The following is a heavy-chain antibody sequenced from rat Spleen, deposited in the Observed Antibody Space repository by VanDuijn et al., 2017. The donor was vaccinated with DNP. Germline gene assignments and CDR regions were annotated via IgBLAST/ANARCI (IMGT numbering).Heavy chain of an antibody. J-gene: IGHJ2*01. CDR3: SRTGSYKLVYYFDY. CDR2: MRYKGDT. CDR1: GFSLTSYN. D-gene: IGHD1-4*01. Sequence: QVQLKESGPGLVQPSQTLSLTCTVSGFSLTSYNVHWVRQPPGKGLEWMGRMRYKGDTSYNSALKSRLSISRDTSKNQVILKINSLQTADSAISFCSRTGSYKLVYYFDYWGQGVMVTASS. V-gene: IGHV2-63*01.